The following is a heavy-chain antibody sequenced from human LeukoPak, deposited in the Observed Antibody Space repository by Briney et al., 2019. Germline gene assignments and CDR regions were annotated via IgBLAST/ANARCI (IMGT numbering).Heavy chain of an antibody. CDR3: ARDWKVVVVPAAIIAKGMDV. CDR1: GYTFTSYG. Sequence: GASVKVSCKASGYTFTSYGISWVRQAPGQGPEWMGWISAYNGNTNYAQKLRGRVTMTTDTSTSTAYMELRSLRSDDTAVYYCARDWKVVVVPAAIIAKGMDVWGQGTTVTVSS. D-gene: IGHD2-2*02. CDR2: ISAYNGNT. J-gene: IGHJ6*02. V-gene: IGHV1-18*01.